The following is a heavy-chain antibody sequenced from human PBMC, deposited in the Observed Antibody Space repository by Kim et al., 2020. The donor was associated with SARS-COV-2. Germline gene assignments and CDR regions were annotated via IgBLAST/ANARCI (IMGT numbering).Heavy chain of an antibody. J-gene: IGHJ5*02. Sequence: ASVKVSCKASGYTFSDYYIHWVRQAPGQALEWMGWINPKSGGPNYARKFQGRVTMTRDTSINTTYMELTRLKYDDTAVYYCARERPHISAAGNKKINWFDPWGQGTLVTVTS. CDR1: GYTFSDYY. V-gene: IGHV1-2*02. CDR2: INPKSGGP. D-gene: IGHD6-13*01. CDR3: ARERPHISAAGNKKINWFDP.